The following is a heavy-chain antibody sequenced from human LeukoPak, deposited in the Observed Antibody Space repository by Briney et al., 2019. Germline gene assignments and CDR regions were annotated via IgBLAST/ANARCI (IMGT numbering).Heavy chain of an antibody. Sequence: SETLSLTCTVSGGSISSGGYYWSWIRQPPGKGLEWIGYIYHSGSTYYNPSLKSRVTISVDRSKNQLSLKLSSVTAADTAVYYCARSLYYYDSSGYYPTGFDYWGQGTLVTVSS. D-gene: IGHD3-22*01. V-gene: IGHV4-30-2*01. J-gene: IGHJ4*02. CDR1: GGSISSGGYY. CDR3: ARSLYYYDSSGYYPTGFDY. CDR2: IYHSGST.